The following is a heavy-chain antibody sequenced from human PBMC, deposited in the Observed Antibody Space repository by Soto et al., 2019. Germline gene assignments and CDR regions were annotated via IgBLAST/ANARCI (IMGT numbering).Heavy chain of an antibody. J-gene: IGHJ4*02. CDR3: TRDRSLTVVVAGY. V-gene: IGHV3-30*01. CDR1: GFTFRSYA. D-gene: IGHD2-15*01. CDR2: ISHDGSDQ. Sequence: QVQLVESGGGVVQPGRSLRLSCAASGFTFRSYAMHWVRQAPGKGLEWVSFISHDGSDQYYADSVKGRFTISRDNSKNTVYLHMNSLRPDDTAVYYCTRDRSLTVVVAGYWGLGTLVTVSS.